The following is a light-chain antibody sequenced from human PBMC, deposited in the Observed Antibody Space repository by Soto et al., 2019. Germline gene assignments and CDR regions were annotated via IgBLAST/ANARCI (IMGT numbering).Light chain of an antibody. CDR1: QSLVHSTGNTY. CDR2: KIS. CDR3: VQTTHWPYT. V-gene: IGKV2-30*02. Sequence: DVVMTQSPLSLPVTLGQPASISCRSSQSLVHSTGNTYLTWFHQRPGQSPRRLIYKISDRDSGVSDRFSASGSVTDFTLKVSRVEAEDVGIYFCVQTTHWPYTFGQGTKLEIK. J-gene: IGKJ2*01.